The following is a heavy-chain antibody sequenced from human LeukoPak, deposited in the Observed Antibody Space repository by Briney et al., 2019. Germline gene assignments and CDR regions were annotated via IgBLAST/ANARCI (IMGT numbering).Heavy chain of an antibody. CDR2: ISGSGGST. J-gene: IGHJ4*02. D-gene: IGHD1-20*01. Sequence: ALRLSCAASGFTLSSYAMSWVRQAPGKGLEWVSAISGSGGSTYYADSVKGRFTISRDNSKNTLYLQMNSLRAEDTAVYYCAKGGGNWNAFVWYWGQGTLVTVSS. CDR3: AKGGGNWNAFVWY. CDR1: GFTLSSYA. V-gene: IGHV3-23*01.